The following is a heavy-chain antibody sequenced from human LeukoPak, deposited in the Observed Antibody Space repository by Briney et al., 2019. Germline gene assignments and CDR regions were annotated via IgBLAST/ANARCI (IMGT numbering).Heavy chain of an antibody. D-gene: IGHD3-10*01. Sequence: GESLKISCKGSGYSFTSYWIGWVRQMPGKGLEWMGIIYPGDSDTRYSPSFQGQVTISADKSISTAYLQWSSLKASDTAMYYCARHNHYYGSGPPWGMDVWGQGTTVTVSS. CDR2: IYPGDSDT. CDR1: GYSFTSYW. V-gene: IGHV5-51*01. J-gene: IGHJ6*02. CDR3: ARHNHYYGSGPPWGMDV.